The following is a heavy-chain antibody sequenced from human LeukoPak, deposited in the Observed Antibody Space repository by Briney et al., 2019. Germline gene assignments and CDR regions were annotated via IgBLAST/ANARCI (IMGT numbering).Heavy chain of an antibody. CDR3: AKDQRGYGRIIDY. Sequence: GGSLRLSCAASGFTFSSYAMSWVRQAPGKGLEWVSSVSGSGSSTYYADSVKGRVTISRDNSKNTLYLQMNSLRAEDTAVYYCAKDQRGYGRIIDYWGQGTLVTISS. V-gene: IGHV3-23*01. J-gene: IGHJ4*02. D-gene: IGHD3-10*01. CDR2: VSGSGSST. CDR1: GFTFSSYA.